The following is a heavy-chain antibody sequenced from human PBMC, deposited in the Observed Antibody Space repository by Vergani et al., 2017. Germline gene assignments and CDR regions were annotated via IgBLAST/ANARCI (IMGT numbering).Heavy chain of an antibody. CDR1: GFTSAGYA. Sequence: EVQLEESGGGLVLPGRSLRLSCVASGFTSAGYAMHWVRQAPGKGLEWVSGISWNSNSIGYADSVKGRFTISRDNAKNSLYLQMNSLRAEDTAVYYCASGNYYYYYMDVWGKGTTVTVSS. D-gene: IGHD6-25*01. V-gene: IGHV3-9*02. J-gene: IGHJ6*03. CDR3: ASGNYYYYYMDV. CDR2: ISWNSNSI.